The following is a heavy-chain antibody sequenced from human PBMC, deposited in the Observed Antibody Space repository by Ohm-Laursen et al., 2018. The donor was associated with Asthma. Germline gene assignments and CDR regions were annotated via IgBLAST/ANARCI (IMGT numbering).Heavy chain of an antibody. V-gene: IGHV3-30-3*01. CDR3: ARDVMEWYLPAFDF. CDR2: GGSYYDGGLK. J-gene: IGHJ4*02. CDR1: GFTFRSYA. D-gene: IGHD3-3*01. Sequence: SLGLSCAAPGFTFRSYAMHWVRQAPGKGLEWVAVGGSYYDGGLKYYADSVNGRFTVSRDDSKNTLYLQMNSLRPDDTAVYYCARDVMEWYLPAFDFWGQGTLVTVSS.